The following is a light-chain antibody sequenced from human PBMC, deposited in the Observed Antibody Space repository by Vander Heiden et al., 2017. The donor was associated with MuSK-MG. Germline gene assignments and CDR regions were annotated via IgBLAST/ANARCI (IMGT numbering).Light chain of an antibody. CDR3: QQYYSTPQT. J-gene: IGKJ1*01. CDR2: AAS. Sequence: IQMTPSPSSLYGCVGDRVSITCRASQGMSKSFAWHLREPGKAPKLLLYAASRLESAVPSRFRGSGSGTDYTLNISRPQPEDFATYYCQQYYSTPQTFGQGTKVEIK. V-gene: IGKV1-NL1*01. CDR1: QGMSKS.